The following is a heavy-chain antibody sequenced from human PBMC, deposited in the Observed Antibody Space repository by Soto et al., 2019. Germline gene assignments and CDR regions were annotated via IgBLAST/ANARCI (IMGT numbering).Heavy chain of an antibody. J-gene: IGHJ2*01. CDR2: ISGGGDAT. V-gene: IGHV3-23*01. CDR3: ARKVPGSTTRPDYWYSDL. D-gene: IGHD3-10*01. CDR1: GFTFISYA. Sequence: EVQLLESEGGLVQPGGSLRLSCAASGFTFISYAMNWVRQAPGKGLQWVSAISGGGDATFYADSVKGRFTISRDNSRNTVTLQMNSLGADDTAVYYCARKVPGSTTRPDYWYSDLWVRGTLVTVSS.